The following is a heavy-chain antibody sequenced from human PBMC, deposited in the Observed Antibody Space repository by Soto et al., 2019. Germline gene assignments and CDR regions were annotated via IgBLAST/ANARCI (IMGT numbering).Heavy chain of an antibody. CDR1: GVTFSSYS. J-gene: IGHJ6*02. CDR3: AKGAYYYDSSGYYLADV. CDR2: ISGSGGST. V-gene: IGHV3-23*01. D-gene: IGHD3-22*01. Sequence: GGSLSLSCAASGVTFSSYSMSWVRQAQGKGLEWVSAISGSGGSTYYADSVKGRFTISRDNSKNTLYLQMNSLRAEDTAVYYCAKGAYYYDSSGYYLADVWGQGTTVTVS.